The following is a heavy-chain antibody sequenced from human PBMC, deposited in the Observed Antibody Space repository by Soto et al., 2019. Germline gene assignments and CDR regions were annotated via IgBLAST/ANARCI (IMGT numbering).Heavy chain of an antibody. V-gene: IGHV1-69*01. CDR3: VARRYCSGGTCPDYFDY. J-gene: IGHJ4*02. CDR1: GGSFSNCA. CDR2: IIPIFGTP. Sequence: QVQPVQSGAEVKKPESSVKVSCKASGGSFSNCAISWVRQAPGQGLEWMGGIIPIFGTPNYAQKLQGRVTITADESTITAYMELSSLRSEDTAVYYCVARRYCSGGTCPDYFDYWGQGTLVIVSS. D-gene: IGHD2-15*01.